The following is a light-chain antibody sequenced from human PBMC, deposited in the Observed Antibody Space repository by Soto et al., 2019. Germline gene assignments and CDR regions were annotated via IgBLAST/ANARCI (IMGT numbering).Light chain of an antibody. Sequence: VLTQSPGTLSLSPGERAILSCRASQSITSNYLAWYQQKPGRSPRLLIYGASNRATGIPDRFSGSGSGTDFTLTISRLEPEDFAVYYCQQYGGSAPFGGRTKVEIK. CDR2: GAS. J-gene: IGKJ4*01. CDR1: QSITSNY. V-gene: IGKV3-20*01. CDR3: QQYGGSAP.